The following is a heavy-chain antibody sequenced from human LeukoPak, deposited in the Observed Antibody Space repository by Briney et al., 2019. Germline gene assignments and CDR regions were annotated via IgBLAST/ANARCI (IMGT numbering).Heavy chain of an antibody. J-gene: IGHJ4*02. V-gene: IGHV4-30-4*07. D-gene: IGHD2-21*02. CDR2: IYNSEST. Sequence: PSETLSLTCAVSGGSISSGGYSWNWIRQPPGKGLEWIGYIYNSESTSYNPSLKSRVSLSVDTSKNLFSLTLNSMTAADTAVYYCARGWGPAYCGGDCHRHFDYWGQGTLVTVSS. CDR1: GGSISSGGYS. CDR3: ARGWGPAYCGGDCHRHFDY.